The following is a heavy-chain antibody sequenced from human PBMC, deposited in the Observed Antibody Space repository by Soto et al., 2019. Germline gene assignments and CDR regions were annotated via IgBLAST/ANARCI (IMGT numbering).Heavy chain of an antibody. CDR2: IYYSGST. J-gene: IGHJ3*02. CDR3: WFGRLTSPVFDI. V-gene: IGHV4-31*03. D-gene: IGHD3-10*01. Sequence: PSETLSLTCTVSGGSISSGGYYWSWIRQHPGKGLEWIGYIYYSGSTYYNPSLKSRVTISVDTSKNQFSLKLSSVTAADTAVYYFWFGRLTSPVFDIWGQGTMVTV. CDR1: GGSISSGGYY.